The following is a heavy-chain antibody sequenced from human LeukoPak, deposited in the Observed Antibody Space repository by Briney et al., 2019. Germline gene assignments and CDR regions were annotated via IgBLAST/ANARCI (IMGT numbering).Heavy chain of an antibody. CDR2: ISSGSSSI. Sequence: GGSLRLSCVASGFTFSSYSLNWVRQAPGKGLEWVSYISSGSSSIYYADSVKGRFTVSRNNAKNSLYLQMNSLRAEDTAVYYCAKVGPTGWYFDLWGRGTLATVSS. D-gene: IGHD1-1*01. CDR3: AKVGPTGWYFDL. CDR1: GFTFSSYS. V-gene: IGHV3-48*04. J-gene: IGHJ2*01.